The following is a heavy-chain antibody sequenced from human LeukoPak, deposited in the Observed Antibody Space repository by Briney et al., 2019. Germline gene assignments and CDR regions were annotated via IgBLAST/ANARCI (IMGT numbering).Heavy chain of an antibody. Sequence: ASVNVSCKASGYTFTGYYMHWVRQAPGQGLEGMGWINPNSGGTYYAPKFQARVTMTRDTSISTAYMELSRLRSDDTAVYYCARGGARESVFGVANIDYWGQGTLVTVSS. J-gene: IGHJ4*02. CDR2: INPNSGGT. CDR1: GYTFTGYY. V-gene: IGHV1-2*02. CDR3: ARGGARESVFGVANIDY. D-gene: IGHD3-3*01.